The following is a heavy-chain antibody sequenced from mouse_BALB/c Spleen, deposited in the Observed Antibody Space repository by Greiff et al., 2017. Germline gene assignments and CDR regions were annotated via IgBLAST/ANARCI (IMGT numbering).Heavy chain of an antibody. D-gene: IGHD2-1*01. CDR1: GYSITSDYA. CDR2: ISYSGST. V-gene: IGHV3-2*02. CDR3: ARDQGYGNYAMDY. Sequence: EVQLQESGPGLVKPSQSLSLTCTVTGYSITSDYAWNWIRQFPGNKLEWMGYISYSGSTSYNPSLKSRISITRDTSKNQFFLQLNSVTTEDTATYYCARDQGYGNYAMDYWGQGTSVTVSS. J-gene: IGHJ4*01.